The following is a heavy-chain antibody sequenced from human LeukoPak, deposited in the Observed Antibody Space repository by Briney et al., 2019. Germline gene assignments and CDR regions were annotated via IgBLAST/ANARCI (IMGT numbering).Heavy chain of an antibody. D-gene: IGHD1-1*01. Sequence: SETLSLTCTVSGGSIYSRSNYWAWIRQPPGKGLEWIGAIYYSGTTFYNPSLKSRVTISVDTSKNQFSLKLSSVTAADTAVYYCARCLETGTLRYWGQGTLVTVSS. CDR1: GGSIYSRSNY. V-gene: IGHV4-39*01. CDR3: ARCLETGTLRY. CDR2: IYYSGTT. J-gene: IGHJ4*02.